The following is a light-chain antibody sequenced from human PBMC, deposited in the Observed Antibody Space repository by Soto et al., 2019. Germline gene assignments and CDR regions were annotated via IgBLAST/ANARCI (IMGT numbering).Light chain of an antibody. CDR1: QNVTSY. CDR3: QQRSNWPPYT. V-gene: IGKV3-11*01. CDR2: DAS. Sequence: EIVLTQSPATLSLSPGERATLSCRASQNVTSYLAWYQQKPGQAPRLLIYDASNRATGIPARFSGSGSGTDFTLTISSLEPEDFAVYCCQQRSNWPPYTFGQGTKLEIK. J-gene: IGKJ2*01.